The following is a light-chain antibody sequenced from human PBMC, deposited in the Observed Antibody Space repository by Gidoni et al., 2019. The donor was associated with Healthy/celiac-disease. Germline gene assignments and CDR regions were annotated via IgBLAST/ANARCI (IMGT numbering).Light chain of an antibody. Sequence: DIQMTQSPSTLSASVGDRATITCRASQSISSRLAWYQQKPGKAPKLLIYRASSLESGVPSRFSGSGSGTEFTLTISSLQPDDFATYYCQQYNSYLYTFGQGTKLEIK. CDR1: QSISSR. CDR3: QQYNSYLYT. CDR2: RAS. J-gene: IGKJ2*01. V-gene: IGKV1-5*03.